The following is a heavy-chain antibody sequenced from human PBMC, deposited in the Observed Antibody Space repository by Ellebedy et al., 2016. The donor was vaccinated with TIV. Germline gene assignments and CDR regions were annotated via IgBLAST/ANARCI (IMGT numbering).Heavy chain of an antibody. CDR2: MNPNSGNT. Sequence: ASVKVSCKVSGYTLTDLSMHWVRQATGQGLEWMGWMNPNSGNTGYAQKFQGRVTMTRNTSISTAYMELSSLRSEDTAVYYCARGSNGYYYGMDVWGQGTTVTVSS. D-gene: IGHD6-19*01. V-gene: IGHV1-8*02. CDR1: GYTLTDLS. J-gene: IGHJ6*02. CDR3: ARGSNGYYYGMDV.